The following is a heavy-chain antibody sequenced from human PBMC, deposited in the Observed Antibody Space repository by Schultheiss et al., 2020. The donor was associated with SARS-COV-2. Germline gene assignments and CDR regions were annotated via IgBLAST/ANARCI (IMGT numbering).Heavy chain of an antibody. CDR2: IKSKTDGGTT. CDR3: TTGDSGSYRYYDYYGMDV. J-gene: IGHJ6*02. D-gene: IGHD1-26*01. V-gene: IGHV3-15*01. CDR1: GFTFSSYG. Sequence: GGSLRLSCVASGFTFSSYGMHWVRQAPGKGLEWVGRIKSKTDGGTTDYAAPVKGRFTISRDDSKNTLYLQMNSLKTEDTAVYYCTTGDSGSYRYYDYYGMDVWGQGTTVTVSS.